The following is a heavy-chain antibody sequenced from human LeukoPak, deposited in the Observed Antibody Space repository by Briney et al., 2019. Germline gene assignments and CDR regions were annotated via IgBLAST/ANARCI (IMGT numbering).Heavy chain of an antibody. CDR2: IYSGGST. V-gene: IGHV3-53*01. CDR3: ARDRRSSRGYYFDY. J-gene: IGHJ4*02. CDR1: GFTVSSNY. D-gene: IGHD1-26*01. Sequence: GGSLRLSCAASGFTVSSNYMSWVRQAPGKGLEWVSVIYSGGSTYYADSVKGRFTISRDNSKNTLYLQMNSLRAEDTAVYYCARDRRSSRGYYFDYWGQGTLVTVSS.